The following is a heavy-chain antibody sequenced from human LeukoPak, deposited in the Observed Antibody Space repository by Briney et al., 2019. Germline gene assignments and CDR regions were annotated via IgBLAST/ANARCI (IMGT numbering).Heavy chain of an antibody. J-gene: IGHJ4*02. V-gene: IGHV4-59*11. Sequence: SETLSLTCTVSGGSISSHYWSWIRQPPGKGLEWIGYIYYSGSTNYNPSLKSRVTISVDTSKNQFSLKLSSVTAANTAVYYCARGHKQLGDDYWGQGTLVTVSS. CDR2: IYYSGST. CDR1: GGSISSHY. CDR3: ARGHKQLGDDY. D-gene: IGHD6-6*01.